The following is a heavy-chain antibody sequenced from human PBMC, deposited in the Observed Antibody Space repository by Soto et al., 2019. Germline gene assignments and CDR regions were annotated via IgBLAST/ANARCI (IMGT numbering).Heavy chain of an antibody. Sequence: SGPTLVNPTQTLTLTCSFSGFSLTTRGVGVGWVRQSPEKTLEWLALIFWDDDKRYSPSLRSRLTIAKDTSKNQVVLTLTNVEPVDTATYYCARILAATGGHFDSWGQGALVTAPQ. V-gene: IGHV2-5*02. CDR3: ARILAATGGHFDS. CDR1: GFSLTTRGVG. D-gene: IGHD2-8*02. CDR2: IFWDDDK. J-gene: IGHJ4*02.